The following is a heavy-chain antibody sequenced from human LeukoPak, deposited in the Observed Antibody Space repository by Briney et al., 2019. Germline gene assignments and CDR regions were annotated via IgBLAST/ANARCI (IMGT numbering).Heavy chain of an antibody. D-gene: IGHD3-22*01. Sequence: TGGSLRLSCAASGFTFSSYEMNWVRQAPGKGLEWVSYISSSGSTIYYVDSVKGRFTISRDNAKNSLYLQMNSLRAEDTAVYYCARDRYDSSGYYSLDYWGQGTLVTVSS. CDR2: ISSSGSTI. CDR1: GFTFSSYE. V-gene: IGHV3-48*03. J-gene: IGHJ4*02. CDR3: ARDRYDSSGYYSLDY.